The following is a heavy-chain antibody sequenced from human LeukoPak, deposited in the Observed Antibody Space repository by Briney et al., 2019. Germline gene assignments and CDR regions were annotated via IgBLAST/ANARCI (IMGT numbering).Heavy chain of an antibody. CDR2: ISAYNGNT. D-gene: IGHD1-26*01. CDR3: ARDQGGGQNYNWFDP. Sequence: GASVTVSCTASGYTFTSYGISWVRQAPGQGLEWMGWISAYNGNTNYAQKLQGRVTMTTDTSTSTAYMELRSLRSDDTAVYYCARDQGGGQNYNWFDPWGQGTLVTVSS. V-gene: IGHV1-18*01. J-gene: IGHJ5*02. CDR1: GYTFTSYG.